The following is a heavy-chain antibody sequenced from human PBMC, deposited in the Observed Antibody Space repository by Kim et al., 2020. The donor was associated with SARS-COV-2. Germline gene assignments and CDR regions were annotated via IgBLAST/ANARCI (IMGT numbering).Heavy chain of an antibody. Sequence: GGSLRLSCAASGFTFSSYAMSWVRQAPGKGLEWVSAISGSGGSTYYADSVKGRFTISRDNSKNTLYLQMNSLRAEDTAVYYCANANGYCSSSSCLDYYYYYGMEVWGQGTTVTVSS. J-gene: IGHJ6*02. CDR3: ANANGYCSSSSCLDYYYYYGMEV. CDR2: ISGSGGST. CDR1: GFTFSSYA. V-gene: IGHV3-23*01. D-gene: IGHD2-2*01.